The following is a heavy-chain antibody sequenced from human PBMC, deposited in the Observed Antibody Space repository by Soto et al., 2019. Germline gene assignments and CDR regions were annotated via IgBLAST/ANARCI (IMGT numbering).Heavy chain of an antibody. D-gene: IGHD6-19*01. CDR1: GGTFSSYA. J-gene: IGHJ6*02. CDR2: IIPIFGTA. CDR3: ARGVAVAGIYYYYGMDV. Sequence: SVKVSCKASGGTFSSYAISWVRQAPGQGLEWMGGIIPIFGTANYAQKFQGRVTITADESTSTAYMELSSLRSEDTAVYYCARGVAVAGIYYYYGMDVWGQGTTVTVSS. V-gene: IGHV1-69*13.